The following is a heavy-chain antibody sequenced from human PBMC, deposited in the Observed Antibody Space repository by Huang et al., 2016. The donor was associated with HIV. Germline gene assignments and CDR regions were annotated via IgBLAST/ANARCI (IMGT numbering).Heavy chain of an antibody. CDR2: IYSIGST. V-gene: IGHV4-61*09. D-gene: IGHD3-3*01. J-gene: IGHJ3*02. CDR3: ARAATYHDCWSGYYGGPLGPDAFDI. CDR1: GGSISSGSYY. Sequence: QVQLQESGPGLVKPSQTLSLTCTVSGGSISSGSYYWSWIRQPAGKGLEWVGHIYSIGSTNYHPSLKSRVTISVDTSKNQISRNLTAVTAADTAVYYCARAATYHDCWSGYYGGPLGPDAFDIWGQGTMVTVSS.